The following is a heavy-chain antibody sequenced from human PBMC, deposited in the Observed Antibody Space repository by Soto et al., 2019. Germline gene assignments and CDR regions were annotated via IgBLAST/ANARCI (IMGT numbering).Heavy chain of an antibody. CDR3: ARAATGSYHSAY. V-gene: IGHV1-18*04. J-gene: IGHJ4*02. CDR1: GYAFTSYG. CDR2: IAPHSGRT. D-gene: IGHD3-10*01. Sequence: QVRLVQSGPEVKKPGASVRVSCMTSGYAFTSYGVNWVRQVPGQGLEWMGWIAPHSGRTTYLPKFQGRVTITADPSTNTAYMELTSLSSDDTGTYFCARAATGSYHSAYWGQGTVVTVSA.